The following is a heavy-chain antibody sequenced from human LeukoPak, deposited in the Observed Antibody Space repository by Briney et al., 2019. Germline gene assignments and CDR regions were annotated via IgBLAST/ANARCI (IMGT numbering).Heavy chain of an antibody. CDR3: ARGHRWLRLRYYYYYMDV. V-gene: IGHV4-34*01. J-gene: IGHJ6*03. D-gene: IGHD5-12*01. Sequence: SETLSLTCAVYGGSFSGYYWSWIRQPPGKGLEWIGEINYSGSTNYNPSLKSRVTISVDTSKNQFSLKLSSVTAADTAVYYCARGHRWLRLRYYYYYMDVWGKGTTVTVSS. CDR1: GGSFSGYY. CDR2: INYSGST.